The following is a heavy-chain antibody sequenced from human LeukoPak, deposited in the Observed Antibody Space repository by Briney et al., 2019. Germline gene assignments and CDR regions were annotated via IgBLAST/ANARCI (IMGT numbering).Heavy chain of an antibody. Sequence: PGGSLRLSCAASGFTFSSYWMSWVRQALGKGLEWVAVIWYDGSNKYYADSVKGRFTISRDNSKNTLYLQMNSLRAEDTAVYYCARTMVRGVIRYYYYGMDVWGQGTTVTVS. CDR3: ARTMVRGVIRYYYYGMDV. D-gene: IGHD3-10*01. V-gene: IGHV3-33*08. CDR2: IWYDGSNK. CDR1: GFTFSSYW. J-gene: IGHJ6*02.